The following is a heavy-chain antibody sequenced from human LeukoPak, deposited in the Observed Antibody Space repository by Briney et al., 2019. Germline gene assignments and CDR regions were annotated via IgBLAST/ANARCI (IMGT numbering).Heavy chain of an antibody. CDR3: ARERLSTAMVTYKPGGHDAFDI. V-gene: IGHV1-18*01. Sequence: GASVKVSCKASGYTFTSYGISWVRQAPGQGLEWMGWISAYNGNTNYAQKLQGRVTTTTDTSTSTAYMELRSLRSDDTAVYYCARERLSTAMVTYKPGGHDAFDIWGQGTMVTVSS. CDR2: ISAYNGNT. J-gene: IGHJ3*02. CDR1: GYTFTSYG. D-gene: IGHD5-18*01.